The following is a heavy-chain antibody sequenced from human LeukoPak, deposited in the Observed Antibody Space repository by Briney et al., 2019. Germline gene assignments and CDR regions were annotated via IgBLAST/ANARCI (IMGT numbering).Heavy chain of an antibody. D-gene: IGHD4-17*01. V-gene: IGHV3-48*01. J-gene: IGHJ3*02. Sequence: GGSLRLSCAASGFTFDDYGMNWFRQAPGRGLEWVSYISSTSTTIYYKDSVKGRFTISRDNAKNSLYLHMTSLRVEDTAVYYCVRNDGDDAFDIWGQGTMVTVSS. CDR2: ISSTSTTI. CDR1: GFTFDDYG. CDR3: VRNDGDDAFDI.